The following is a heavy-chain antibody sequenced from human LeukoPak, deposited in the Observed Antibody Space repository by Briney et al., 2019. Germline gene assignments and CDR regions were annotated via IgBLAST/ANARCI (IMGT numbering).Heavy chain of an antibody. V-gene: IGHV4-59*08. CDR2: THNNGDS. J-gene: IGHJ3*02. CDR1: GASINSYY. D-gene: IGHD6-13*01. CDR3: ARQPGGTAAFDI. Sequence: SETLSLTCTVSGASINSYYWSWIRHPPGKGLEWIGYTHNNGDSNYNPSLKSRLTISVDTSKNEVSLVLTSVTAADTALYYCARQPGGTAAFDIWAQGTMVTVSA.